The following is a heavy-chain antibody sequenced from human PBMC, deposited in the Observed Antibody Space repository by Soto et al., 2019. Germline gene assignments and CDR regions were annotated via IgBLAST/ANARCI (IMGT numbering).Heavy chain of an antibody. J-gene: IGHJ5*02. CDR3: ARSPPRVEGNNYAGGWFVP. D-gene: IGHD4-4*01. Sequence: QVQLVQSGAEVKKPGASVKVSCKASGYTFTSYDINWVRQATGQGLEWMGWMNPNSGNTGYPQKFQGSVTMTRNTAICTAYMELSIWKFECQAGYYCARSPPRVEGNNYAGGWFVPLVQGTLVTVSS. CDR1: GYTFTSYD. V-gene: IGHV1-8*01. CDR2: MNPNSGNT.